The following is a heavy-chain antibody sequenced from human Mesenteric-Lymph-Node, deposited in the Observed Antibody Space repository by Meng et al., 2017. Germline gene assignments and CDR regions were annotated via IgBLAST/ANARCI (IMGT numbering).Heavy chain of an antibody. CDR1: GFTIGDYA. V-gene: IGHV3-21*01. Sequence: GESLKISCTTSGFTIGDYALSWVRQAPGKGLEWVSSISSSSSYIYYADSVKGRFTISRDNAKNSLYLQMNSLRAEDTAVYYCARPVVAGFVPIWGQGTMVTVSS. J-gene: IGHJ3*02. CDR3: ARPVVAGFVPI. CDR2: ISSSSSYI. D-gene: IGHD2-15*01.